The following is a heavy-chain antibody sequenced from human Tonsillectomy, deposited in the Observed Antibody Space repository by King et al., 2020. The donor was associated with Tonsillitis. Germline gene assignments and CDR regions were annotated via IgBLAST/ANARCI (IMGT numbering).Heavy chain of an antibody. J-gene: IGHJ4*02. CDR2: IQFDGNVK. CDR1: GFTFSNFG. Sequence: QLVQSGGGVVQPGGSLRLSCAASGFTFSNFGMHWVRQAPGKGLEWLAFIQFDGNVKYYEDSVKGRFTISRDNSKKTLYLQMNSLRPEDTAVYYCVKALGAYWGNGGCSLDHGGQGTLITVSS. D-gene: IGHD2-21*01. CDR3: VKALGAYWGNGGCSLDH. V-gene: IGHV3-30*02.